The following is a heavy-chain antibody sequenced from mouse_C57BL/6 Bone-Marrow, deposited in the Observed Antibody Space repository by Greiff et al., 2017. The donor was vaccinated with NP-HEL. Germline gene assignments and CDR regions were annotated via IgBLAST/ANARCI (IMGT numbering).Heavy chain of an antibody. J-gene: IGHJ1*03. Sequence: VQGVESGPELVRPGVSVKISCKGSGYTFTDYAMHWVKQSHAKSLEWIGVISTYYGDASYNQKFKDKATMTVDKSSSTAYMELARLTSEDSAVYYCARGGTSYWYFDVWGTGTTVTVSS. D-gene: IGHD3-1*01. CDR1: GYTFTDYA. CDR2: ISTYYGDA. CDR3: ARGGTSYWYFDV. V-gene: IGHV1-67*01.